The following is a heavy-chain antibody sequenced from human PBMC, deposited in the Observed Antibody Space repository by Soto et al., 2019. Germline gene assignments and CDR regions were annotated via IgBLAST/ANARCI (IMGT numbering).Heavy chain of an antibody. CDR2: IIPIFGTA. CDR3: ARVVAVVGTYRWRYGMDV. CDR1: GGTFSSYA. V-gene: IGHV1-69*01. J-gene: IGHJ6*02. Sequence: QVQLVQSGAEMKKPGSSVKVSCKASGGTFSSYAISWVRQAPGQGLEWMGGIIPIFGTANYAQKFQGRVTITADESKSTDQVELSSLRSENTAVYYCARVVAVVGTYRWRYGMDVWGQGTTVTVSS. D-gene: IGHD6-19*01.